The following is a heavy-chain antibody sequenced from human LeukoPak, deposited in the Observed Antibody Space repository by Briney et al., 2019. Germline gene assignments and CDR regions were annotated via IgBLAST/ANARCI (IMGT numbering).Heavy chain of an antibody. CDR2: TYYRSEWYS. J-gene: IGHJ3*02. CDR1: GDSVSSNSVT. Sequence: SQTLSLTCAISGDSVSSNSVTWNWIRQSPSRGLEWLGRTYYRSEWYSDYPVSVKSRVIINADISKNQLSLQLTSVTPEDTAIYYCARSKGDFYYDNSGSSAFDIWGQGTMVTVSS. CDR3: ARSKGDFYYDNSGSSAFDI. V-gene: IGHV6-1*01. D-gene: IGHD3-22*01.